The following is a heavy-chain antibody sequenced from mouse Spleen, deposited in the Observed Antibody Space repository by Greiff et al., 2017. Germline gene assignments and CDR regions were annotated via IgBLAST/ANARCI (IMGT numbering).Heavy chain of an antibody. J-gene: IGHJ4*01. CDR3: ARKGVLYAMDY. CDR1: GFSLTSYG. V-gene: IGHV2-2*01. CDR2: IWSGGST. Sequence: VQLQESGPGLVQSSQSLSITCTVSGFSLTSYGVHWVRQSPGKGLEWLGVIWSGGSTDHNAAFISRLSISKDNSKSQVFCKMNSLQADDTAIYYCARKGVLYAMDYWGQGTSVTVSS.